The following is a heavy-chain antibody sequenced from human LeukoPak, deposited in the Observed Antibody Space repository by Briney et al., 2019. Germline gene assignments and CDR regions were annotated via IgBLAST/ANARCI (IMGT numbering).Heavy chain of an antibody. J-gene: IGHJ4*02. Sequence: GESLKISCKGSGYSFTTYWIGWVRQMPGKGLEWMGIIYPGDSDTRYNPSFQGQVTISADKSISTAYLQWSSLEASDAAKYCCARFLFGGNSGFDYWGQGTLVTVSS. D-gene: IGHD4-23*01. CDR3: ARFLFGGNSGFDY. CDR1: GYSFTTYW. CDR2: IYPGDSDT. V-gene: IGHV5-51*01.